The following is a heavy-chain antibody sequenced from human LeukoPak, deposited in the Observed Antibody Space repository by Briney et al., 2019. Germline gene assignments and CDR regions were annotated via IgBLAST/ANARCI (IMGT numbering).Heavy chain of an antibody. CDR2: IYYSGST. Sequence: SETLSLTCSVSGGSISSGSYYWGWIRQPPGKGLEWIGYIYYSGSTNYNPSLKSRVSISVDTSKNQFSLKLSSVTAADTAVYYCARTTEAHSWRTRYYDYYMDVWGKGTTVTVSS. V-gene: IGHV4-61*01. CDR3: ARTTEAHSWRTRYYDYYMDV. D-gene: IGHD6-13*01. CDR1: GGSISSGSYY. J-gene: IGHJ6*03.